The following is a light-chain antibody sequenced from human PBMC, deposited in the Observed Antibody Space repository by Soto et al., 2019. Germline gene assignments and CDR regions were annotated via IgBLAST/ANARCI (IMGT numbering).Light chain of an antibody. Sequence: EMVLTQSPGTLSLSPGERATLSSRASQSVSSSYLAWYQQKPGQAPRLLIYGASSRATGIPDRFSGSGSATDFTLTISRLEPEDFAVYYCQPYGRSPAFGGGTKVEIK. CDR2: GAS. V-gene: IGKV3-20*01. CDR3: QPYGRSPA. J-gene: IGKJ4*01. CDR1: QSVSSSY.